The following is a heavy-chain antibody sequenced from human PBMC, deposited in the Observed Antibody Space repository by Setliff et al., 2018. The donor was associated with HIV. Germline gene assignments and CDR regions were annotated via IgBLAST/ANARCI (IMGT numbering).Heavy chain of an antibody. V-gene: IGHV3-30*02. CDR2: IWYDGSHE. CDR1: GFIFDRYG. CDR3: AKDPFTSSWYGFDY. Sequence: SLKISCAASGFIFDRYGMHWVRQAPGKGLEWVALIWYDGSHETYADSVRGRFSISRDNSKNTLYLQMDSLGPEDTGFYYCAKDPFTSSWYGFDYWGQGARVTVS. D-gene: IGHD6-13*01. J-gene: IGHJ4*02.